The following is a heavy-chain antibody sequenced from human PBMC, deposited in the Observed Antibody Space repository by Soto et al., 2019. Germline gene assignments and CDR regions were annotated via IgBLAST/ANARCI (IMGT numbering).Heavy chain of an antibody. CDR2: ITGSGSTT. CDR1: GFTFSSCA. J-gene: IGHJ5*02. CDR3: AKAPGGSYETYETPP. D-gene: IGHD3-16*01. V-gene: IGHV3-23*01. Sequence: PGGSLRLSCAAAGFTFSSCAMSWVRQAPGKGLEWVSGITGSGSTTYYADSVKGRFTISRDNSKNTLYLQMNSLRAEDTAVYYCAKAPGGSYETYETPPWGQGTLVTVSS.